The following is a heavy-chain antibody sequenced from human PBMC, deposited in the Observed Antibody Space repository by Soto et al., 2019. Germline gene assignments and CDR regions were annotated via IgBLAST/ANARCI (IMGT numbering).Heavy chain of an antibody. D-gene: IGHD4-17*01. Sequence: GGSLRLSCAASGFTFSSYDMHWVRQATGKGLEWVSAIGTAGDTYYPGSVKGRFTISRENAKNSLYLQMNSLRAGDTAVYYCARGWLYGDYDGVYFDYWGQGTLVTVSS. CDR1: GFTFSSYD. CDR3: ARGWLYGDYDGVYFDY. J-gene: IGHJ4*02. CDR2: IGTAGDT. V-gene: IGHV3-13*01.